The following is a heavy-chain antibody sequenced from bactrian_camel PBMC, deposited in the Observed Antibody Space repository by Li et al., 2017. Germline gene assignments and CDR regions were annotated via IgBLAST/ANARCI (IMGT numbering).Heavy chain of an antibody. Sequence: QLVESGGGSVQAGGSLRLSCSASGHTISAYCMGWFRQAPGNQREGLAAIDSDGATDYADSVKGRFTISKDSAKNTVYLQMNNLKPEDTAMYYCASNECPLVADLMAYEYNNWGQGTQVTVS. D-gene: IGHD1*01. CDR2: IDSDGAT. J-gene: IGHJ4*01. V-gene: IGHV3S53*01. CDR3: ASNECPLVADLMAYEYNN. CDR1: GHTISAYC.